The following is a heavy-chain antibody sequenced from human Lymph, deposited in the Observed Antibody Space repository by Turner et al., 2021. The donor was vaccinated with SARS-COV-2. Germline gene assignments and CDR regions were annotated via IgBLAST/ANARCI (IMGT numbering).Heavy chain of an antibody. Sequence: QLQLQESGPGTVNPSETLSLTCTASGGPSSSSRYSWGCIRQPPGKVLEWIGSMYYSGCTDYNPSSKSRVTISVDTSKNQFTLKLSAVTAADTAVYYCAGRRQWLVHWYFDLWGRGTLVTVSS. J-gene: IGHJ2*01. CDR3: AGRRQWLVHWYFDL. CDR1: GGPSSSSRYS. D-gene: IGHD6-19*01. V-gene: IGHV4-39*01. CDR2: MYYSGCT.